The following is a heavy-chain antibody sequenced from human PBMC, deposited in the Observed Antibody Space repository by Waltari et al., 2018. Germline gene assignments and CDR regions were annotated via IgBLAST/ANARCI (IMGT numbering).Heavy chain of an antibody. J-gene: IGHJ4*02. V-gene: IGHV4-38-2*01. CDR2: IYPDGTT. CDR1: GYFLNPGFY. Sequence: QVQLQESGPGLLQPSQTLSPTCGVSGYFLNPGFYWGWTRQSPGKGLEGIATIYPDGTTLSTPSLKSRVTIAMDTSRNQFSLSLKSVTATDTAVYYCARQVLGYCPSAACRRLESWGQGTPVTVSA. CDR3: ARQVLGYCPSAACRRLES. D-gene: IGHD2-2*03.